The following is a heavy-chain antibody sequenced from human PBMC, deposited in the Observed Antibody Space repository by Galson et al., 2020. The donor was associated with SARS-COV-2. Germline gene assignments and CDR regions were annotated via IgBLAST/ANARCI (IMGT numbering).Heavy chain of an antibody. D-gene: IGHD3-9*01. V-gene: IGHV4-39*01. J-gene: IGHJ4*02. CDR3: ARQILTGYYAFYYFDF. CDR2: IYYTESN. CDR1: GGSISSSYYY. Sequence: SEPLSLTCTVSGGSISSSYYYWGWVRQPPGEGLEWIGSIYYTESNYYNPSLTSRVTMSVDTSRNQFSLKLSSVTAADTAVYYCARQILTGYYAFYYFDFWGQGTLVTVSS.